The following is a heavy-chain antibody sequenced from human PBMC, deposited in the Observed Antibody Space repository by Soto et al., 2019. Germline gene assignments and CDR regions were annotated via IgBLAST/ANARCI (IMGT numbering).Heavy chain of an antibody. D-gene: IGHD3-9*01. CDR3: ARAYYDILTGPARYYYYYGMDV. J-gene: IGHJ6*02. CDR1: SYTFTSDG. CDR2: ISAYDGNT. Sequence: SVKVSVKASSYTFTSDGISWVRQAPGQGLEWMGWISAYDGNTNYAQKLQGRVTMTTDTSTSTAYMELRSLRSDDTAVYYCARAYYDILTGPARYYYYYGMDVWGQGTTVTVSS. V-gene: IGHV1-18*04.